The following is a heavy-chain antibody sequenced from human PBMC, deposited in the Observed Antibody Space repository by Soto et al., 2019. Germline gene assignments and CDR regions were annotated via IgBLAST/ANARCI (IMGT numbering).Heavy chain of an antibody. J-gene: IGHJ4*02. V-gene: IGHV1-18*01. CDR3: ARSHGDYAGY. CDR1: GYTFTSYG. Sequence: QVQWVQSGAEVKKPGAPVKVSCKASGYTFTSYGISWVRQAPGQGHEWMGWIRAYNGNTNYAQKLQGRVTMTTETTTSTVYMELRRLRSDDTAVYYWARSHGDYAGYWGQGTLVIVSS. D-gene: IGHD4-17*01. CDR2: IRAYNGNT.